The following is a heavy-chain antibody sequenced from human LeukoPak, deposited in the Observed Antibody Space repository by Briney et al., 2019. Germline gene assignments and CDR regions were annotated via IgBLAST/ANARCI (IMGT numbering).Heavy chain of an antibody. V-gene: IGHV1-2*02. CDR2: INPHSGGT. J-gene: IGHJ5*02. CDR1: GDTFSGYY. D-gene: IGHD3-10*01. CDR3: ATRSGSGSYYRT. Sequence: ASVKVPCKASGDTFSGYYLNWVRQAPGQGLEWMGWINPHSGGTNYAQKFQGRVTMSRDTSISTAYMELSRLRSDDTAVYRCATRSGSGSYYRTWGQGTLVTVSS.